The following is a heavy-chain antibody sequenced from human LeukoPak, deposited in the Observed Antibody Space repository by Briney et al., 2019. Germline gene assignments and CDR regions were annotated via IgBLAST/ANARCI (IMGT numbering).Heavy chain of an antibody. D-gene: IGHD5-12*01. V-gene: IGHV1-2*02. J-gene: IGHJ4*02. CDR3: ARGNMEWLPFDY. CDR2: INPNSGGT. Sequence: ASVKVSCRTSGYSFTGYFTHWVRQAPAQGLEWMGWINPNSGGTKYAQKFQGRVTMTRDTSISTAYMELSRLRSDDRAVYYCARGNMEWLPFDYWGQGTLVTVSS. CDR1: GYSFTGYF.